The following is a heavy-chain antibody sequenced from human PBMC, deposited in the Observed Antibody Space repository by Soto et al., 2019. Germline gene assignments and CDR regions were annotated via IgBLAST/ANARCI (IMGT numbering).Heavy chain of an antibody. V-gene: IGHV3-7*03. CDR3: ARDPGIAARPHGRHFDC. Sequence: EVQLVESGGGLVQPGGSLRLSCAASGFTFSSYWMSWVRQAPGKGLEWVANIKQDGSEKYYVDSVKGRFTISRDNAKNSLYLQMNSLRAEDTAVYYCARDPGIAARPHGRHFDCWGQGTLVTVSS. J-gene: IGHJ4*02. CDR2: IKQDGSEK. CDR1: GFTFSSYW. D-gene: IGHD6-6*01.